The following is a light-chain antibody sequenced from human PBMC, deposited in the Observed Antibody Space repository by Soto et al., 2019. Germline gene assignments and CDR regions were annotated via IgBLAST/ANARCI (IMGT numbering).Light chain of an antibody. V-gene: IGKV3-15*01. CDR3: QQRSNWPLT. CDR1: QSVSRN. J-gene: IGKJ4*01. CDR2: GAS. Sequence: EVVLTQSPATLSVSPGDRATLSCRASQSVSRNLAWYQQKPGQAPRLLIYGASTRATGVPARFSGSGSATEFTLSISSLQSEDVAVYYCQQRSNWPLTFGGGTMVEIK.